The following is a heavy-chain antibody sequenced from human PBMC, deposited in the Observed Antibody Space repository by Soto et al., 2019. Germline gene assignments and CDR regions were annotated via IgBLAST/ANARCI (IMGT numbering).Heavy chain of an antibody. V-gene: IGHV3-21*01. Sequence: PGGSLRLSCAASGFTFSSYSMNWVRQAPGKGLEWVSSISSSSSCIYYADSVKGRFTISRDNAENSLYLQMNSLRAEDTAVYYCGRGGSDSPMAPGYWGQGTLVTVSS. CDR1: GFTFSSYS. CDR2: ISSSSSCI. CDR3: GRGGSDSPMAPGY. D-gene: IGHD5-18*01. J-gene: IGHJ4*02.